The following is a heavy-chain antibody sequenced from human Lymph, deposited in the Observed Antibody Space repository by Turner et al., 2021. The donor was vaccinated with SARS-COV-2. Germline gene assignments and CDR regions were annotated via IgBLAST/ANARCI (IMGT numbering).Heavy chain of an antibody. D-gene: IGHD5-12*01. CDR3: AKDASFISGSDFLDY. J-gene: IGHJ4*02. Sequence: EVQLLESGGGLVQPGGSLRLSCAASGFTFSSYAMSWVRQAPGKGLEWVSGISGSGGSTYYADSVKGRFTISRDNSKNTLYLQMNSLRAEDTAVYFCAKDASFISGSDFLDYWGQGTLVTVPS. CDR1: GFTFSSYA. CDR2: ISGSGGST. V-gene: IGHV3-23*01.